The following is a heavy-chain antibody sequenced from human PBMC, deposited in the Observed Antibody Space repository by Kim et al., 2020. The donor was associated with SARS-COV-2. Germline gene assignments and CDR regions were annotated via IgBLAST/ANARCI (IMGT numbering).Heavy chain of an antibody. CDR2: INRSGTT. J-gene: IGHJ3*01. Sequence: SETLSLTCAVYGGSFSGFYWSWIRQTPGRGLEWIGEINRSGTTNYNPSLKSRVTMSVDTSKNQFSLNLNSLTAADTAVYYCARAVVGPVGAFDFCGQGALVTVSA. D-gene: IGHD2-15*01. CDR1: GGSFSGFY. V-gene: IGHV4-34*01. CDR3: ARAVVGPVGAFDF.